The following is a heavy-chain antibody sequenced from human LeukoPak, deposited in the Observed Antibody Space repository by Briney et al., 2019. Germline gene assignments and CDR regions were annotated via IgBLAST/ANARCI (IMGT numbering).Heavy chain of an antibody. V-gene: IGHV4-34*01. CDR1: GGSFSGYY. Sequence: SGTLSLTXAVYGGSFSGYYWSWIRQPPGKGLEWIGEINHSGSTNYNPSLRSRVTISVDTSKNQFSLKLSSVTAADTAVYYCARGACSSTSCYALYYYYYYYMDVWGKGTTVTVSS. CDR2: INHSGST. CDR3: ARGACSSTSCYALYYYYYYYMDV. J-gene: IGHJ6*03. D-gene: IGHD2-2*01.